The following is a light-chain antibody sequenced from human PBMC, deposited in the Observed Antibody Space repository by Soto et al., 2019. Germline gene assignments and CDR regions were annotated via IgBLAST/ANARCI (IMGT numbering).Light chain of an antibody. J-gene: IGLJ1*01. V-gene: IGLV2-11*01. Sequence: QSVLTQPRSVSGSPGQSVTISCTGTSSDVGGYNYVSWYQQHPGKAPKLMIYDVSKRPSGVPDRFSGSKSGNTASLTMSGLQAEEEADYYCCSYAGSYYVFGTGTKLTVL. CDR2: DVS. CDR3: CSYAGSYYV. CDR1: SSDVGGYNY.